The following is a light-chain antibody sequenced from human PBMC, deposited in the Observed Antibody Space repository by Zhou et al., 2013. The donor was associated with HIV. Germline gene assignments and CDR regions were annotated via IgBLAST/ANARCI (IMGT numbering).Light chain of an antibody. CDR3: QHFSTYPRSWT. CDR2: DAS. V-gene: IGKV1-13*02. CDR1: QGISSA. Sequence: GDRVTINCRASQGISSALAWYQQKPGKPPKLLMSDASNLQSGVPSRFSGSGSGTDFTLIISSLQPEDFATYYCQHFSTYPRSWTFGQGTKVETK. J-gene: IGKJ1*01.